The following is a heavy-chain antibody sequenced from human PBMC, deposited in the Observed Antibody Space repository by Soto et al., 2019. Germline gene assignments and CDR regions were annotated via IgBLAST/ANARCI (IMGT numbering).Heavy chain of an antibody. V-gene: IGHV4-61*01. CDR3: ARGRTRDGMDV. CDR2: VYYIGST. J-gene: IGHJ6*04. CDR1: GGSISSGSYY. Sequence: QVQLQESGPGLAKPSETLPLTCTVSGGSISSGSYYYIWIRQPPGKGLEWIGFVYYIGSTIYNPSLKSRVTISLDTSKNQSSLTLSSVTAADTAVYYCARGRTRDGMDVWGKGTTVTVYS.